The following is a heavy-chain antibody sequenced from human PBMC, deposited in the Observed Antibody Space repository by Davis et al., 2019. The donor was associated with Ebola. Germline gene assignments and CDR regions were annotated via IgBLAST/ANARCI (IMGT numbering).Heavy chain of an antibody. D-gene: IGHD3-9*01. CDR2: INHSGST. CDR3: ASLDILTSMDV. J-gene: IGHJ6*02. V-gene: IGHV4-34*01. CDR1: GGSFSGYY. Sequence: SETLSLTCAVYGGSFSGYYWSWIRQPPGKGLEWIGEINHSGSTNYNPSLKSRVTISVDTSKNQFSLKLTSVTATDTAVYYCASLDILTSMDVWGQGTTVTVSS.